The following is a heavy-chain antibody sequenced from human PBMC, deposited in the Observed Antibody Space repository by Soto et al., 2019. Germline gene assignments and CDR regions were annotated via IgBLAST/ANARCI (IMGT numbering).Heavy chain of an antibody. D-gene: IGHD3-10*01. CDR3: ARGRGVPMVRGVTKSYYYYGMDV. V-gene: IGHV4-34*01. J-gene: IGHJ6*02. Sequence: QVQLQQWGAGLLKPSETLSLTCAVYGGSFSGNYWSWIRQPPGKGLEWIGEMNPSGSTSHNPSLKSRVTIAVDXSXHXXSLRLSSVTAADTAVYYCARGRGVPMVRGVTKSYYYYGMDVWGQGTTVTVSS. CDR1: GGSFSGNY. CDR2: MNPSGST.